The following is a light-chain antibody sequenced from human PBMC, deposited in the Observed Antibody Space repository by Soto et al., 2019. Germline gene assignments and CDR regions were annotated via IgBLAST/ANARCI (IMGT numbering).Light chain of an antibody. J-gene: IGKJ3*01. CDR3: QQSYSRVFT. CDR1: QSIDRD. Sequence: DLQVTQSPSSLSASVGDRVTITCRASQSIDRDLNWYQQKPGRAPKLLIFAASTLQRGVPARFSGSGSGTDFTLTISRLQPDDFGTYYCQQSYSRVFTFGPGTKVDF. V-gene: IGKV1-39*01. CDR2: AAS.